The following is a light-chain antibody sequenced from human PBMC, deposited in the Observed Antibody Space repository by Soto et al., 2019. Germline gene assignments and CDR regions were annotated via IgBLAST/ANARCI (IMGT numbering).Light chain of an antibody. Sequence: QSVLTQPPSASGTPGQRVTVSCSGSTSNIGTNYVYWYQQLPGTAPKLLIYKNKQRPSGVPDRFSGSKSGTSASLVISGLRSDDEADYYCATWDDSLSGWVFGGGTKVTVL. J-gene: IGLJ3*02. CDR1: TSNIGTNY. V-gene: IGLV1-47*01. CDR3: ATWDDSLSGWV. CDR2: KNK.